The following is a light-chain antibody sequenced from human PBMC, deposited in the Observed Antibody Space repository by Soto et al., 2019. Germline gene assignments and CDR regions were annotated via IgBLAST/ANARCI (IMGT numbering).Light chain of an antibody. CDR2: DIF. Sequence: EFVLTQSPGTLSLSPGEGATLSCRASQTVRNNYLAWYQQKPGQAPRFVIYDIFTRATGVPTRISGSGSGTEFTLTISSLQSEDFAVYYCQQYNSWPLTFGGGTKVDIK. J-gene: IGKJ4*01. V-gene: IGKV3D-15*01. CDR1: QTVRNN. CDR3: QQYNSWPLT.